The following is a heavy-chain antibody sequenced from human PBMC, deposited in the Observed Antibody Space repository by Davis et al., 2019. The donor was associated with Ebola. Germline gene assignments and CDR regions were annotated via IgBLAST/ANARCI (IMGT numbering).Heavy chain of an antibody. CDR3: ARGGAVAGP. V-gene: IGHV4-39*07. J-gene: IGHJ5*02. CDR2: IYHSGST. D-gene: IGHD6-19*01. Sequence: SETLSLTCTVSGGSISSSSYYWGWIRQPPGKGLEWFGSIYHSGSTNYNPSLKSRVTISVDTSKNQFSLKLSSVTAADTAVYYCARGGAVAGPWGQGTLVTVSS. CDR1: GGSISSSSYY.